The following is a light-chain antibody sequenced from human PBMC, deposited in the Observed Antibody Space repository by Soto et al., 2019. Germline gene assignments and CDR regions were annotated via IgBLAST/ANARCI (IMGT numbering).Light chain of an antibody. CDR3: QQRSNWPWT. CDR1: QSVRNQ. V-gene: IGKV3-11*01. J-gene: IGKJ1*01. CDR2: DAF. Sequence: EIVLTQSPATLSLSPGERATLSCRASQSVRNQLAWYQQKPGQAPRLLIYDAFNRAPGIPGRFRGSGSGTYFTLTSSSLEPEDFAVYYCQQRSNWPWTFDEGTKVEIK.